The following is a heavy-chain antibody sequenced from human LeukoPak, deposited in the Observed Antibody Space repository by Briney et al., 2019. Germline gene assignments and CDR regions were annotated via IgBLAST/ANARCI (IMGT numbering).Heavy chain of an antibody. CDR1: GYAFNTYD. CDR3: AREPLRGRAGDNAFDL. V-gene: IGHV1-8*01. Sequence: ASVKVSCRASGYAFNTYDVNWVRQATGQGLEWMGWMNPNSGNTGYAEKLQGRVTMTRDTSTNTAYMELRILISGDTAVYYCAREPLRGRAGDNAFDLWGQGTMVTVSS. D-gene: IGHD7-27*01. CDR2: MNPNSGNT. J-gene: IGHJ3*01.